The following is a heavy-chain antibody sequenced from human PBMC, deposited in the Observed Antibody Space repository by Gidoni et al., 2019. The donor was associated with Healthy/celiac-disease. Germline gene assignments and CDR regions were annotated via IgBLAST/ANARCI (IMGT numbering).Heavy chain of an antibody. D-gene: IGHD6-19*01. CDR2: FYYSGHT. V-gene: IGHV4-39*01. Sequence: QLQLQESGPGLVKPSETLSLTCTVSGVSISSSSYYWGWIRQPPGKGLDCLGSFYYSGHTSYNPSLKSRVTISVDTSKKQFSLKLSSVTAADTAVYYCARHSGYSSGWYSSWGQGTLVTISS. J-gene: IGHJ4*02. CDR1: GVSISSSSYY. CDR3: ARHSGYSSGWYSS.